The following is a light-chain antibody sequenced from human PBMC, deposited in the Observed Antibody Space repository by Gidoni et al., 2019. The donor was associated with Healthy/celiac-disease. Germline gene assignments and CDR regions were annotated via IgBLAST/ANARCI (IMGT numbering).Light chain of an antibody. CDR3: NARDSSGNHLV. CDR1: RLRSCY. V-gene: IGLV3-19*01. Sequence: SSELTQDPAVSVALGQTVRITCLGDRLRSCYASWYQQKPGQAPVLVIYGKNKRPSGIPDRFSGSSSGNTASLTITVAQAEDDADYYCNARDSSGNHLVFGGGTKLTVL. J-gene: IGLJ2*01. CDR2: GKN.